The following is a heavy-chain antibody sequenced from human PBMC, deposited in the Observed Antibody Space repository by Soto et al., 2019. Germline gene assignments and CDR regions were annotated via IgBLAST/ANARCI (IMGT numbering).Heavy chain of an antibody. J-gene: IGHJ4*02. CDR3: AKGPVVTAIPSFDY. V-gene: IGHV3-23*01. D-gene: IGHD2-21*02. CDR2: ISGSGGST. Sequence: EVQLLESGGGLVQPGGSLRLSCAASGFTFRSYAMSWVRQAPGKGLEWVSAISGSGGSTYYADSVKGRFTISRDNSKNTLYLQMNSVRTEDTAVYDCAKGPVVTAIPSFDYWGQGTLVTVSS. CDR1: GFTFRSYA.